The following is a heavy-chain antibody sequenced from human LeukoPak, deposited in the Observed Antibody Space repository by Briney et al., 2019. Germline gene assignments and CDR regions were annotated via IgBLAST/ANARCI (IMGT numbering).Heavy chain of an antibody. CDR1: GFTFGVYT. Sequence: GGSLRLSCAASGFTFGVYTMHWVRQAPAKGLEWVAFISYDGGNKYYADSVKGRFTISRGNSKNTSYLEMNSLRDEDTAVYYCARDSSGWGGNNWFDPWGQGTLVTVSS. CDR2: ISYDGGNK. CDR3: ARDSSGWGGNNWFDP. V-gene: IGHV3-30-3*01. D-gene: IGHD6-19*01. J-gene: IGHJ5*02.